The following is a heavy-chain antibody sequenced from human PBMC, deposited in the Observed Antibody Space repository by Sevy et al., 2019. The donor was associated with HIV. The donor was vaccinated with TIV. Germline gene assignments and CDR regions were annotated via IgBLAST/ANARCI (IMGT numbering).Heavy chain of an antibody. Sequence: GGSLRLSCAASGFTFSSYAMHWVRQAPGKGLEWVAVISYDGSNKYYAVSVKGRFTISRDNSKNTLYLQMNSLRAEDTAVYYCARDIIVVVPAAITGYYYYGMDVWGQGTTVTVSS. J-gene: IGHJ6*02. CDR3: ARDIIVVVPAAITGYYYYGMDV. CDR1: GFTFSSYA. CDR2: ISYDGSNK. V-gene: IGHV3-30*04. D-gene: IGHD2-2*01.